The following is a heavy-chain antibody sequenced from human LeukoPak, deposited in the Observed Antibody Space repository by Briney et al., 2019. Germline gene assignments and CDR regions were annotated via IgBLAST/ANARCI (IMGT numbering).Heavy chain of an antibody. CDR1: GYTLTELS. V-gene: IGHV1-24*01. Sequence: ASVKVSCKVSGYTLTELSMHWVRQAPGKGLEWMGGFDPEDGETIYAQKFQGRVTMTGDTSTDTAYMELSSLRSEDTAVYYCATSGSYYRPPFDYWGQGTLVTVSS. J-gene: IGHJ4*02. CDR3: ATSGSYYRPPFDY. D-gene: IGHD3-10*01. CDR2: FDPEDGET.